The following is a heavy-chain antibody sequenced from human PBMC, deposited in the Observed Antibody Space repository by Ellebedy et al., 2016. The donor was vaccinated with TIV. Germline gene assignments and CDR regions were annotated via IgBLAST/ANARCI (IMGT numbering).Heavy chain of an antibody. Sequence: MPSETLSLTCTVSGGSISSSSYYWGWLRQPPGKGLEWIGSIYYSGSTYYNPSLKSRVTISVDTSKNQFSLKLSSVTAADTAVYYCAGHGDYPPYYYGMDVWGQGTTVTVSS. V-gene: IGHV4-39*01. CDR3: AGHGDYPPYYYGMDV. CDR2: IYYSGST. J-gene: IGHJ6*02. CDR1: GGSISSSSYY. D-gene: IGHD4-17*01.